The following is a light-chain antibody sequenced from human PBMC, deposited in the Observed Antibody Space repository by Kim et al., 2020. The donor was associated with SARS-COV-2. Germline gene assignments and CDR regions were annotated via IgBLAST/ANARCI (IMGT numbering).Light chain of an antibody. Sequence: SYELTQPPSVSVSPGQTASITCSGDKLGDKYACWYQQKPGHSPVLVIYKDSKRPSGIPERFSGSNSGNTATLTISGTQAMDEADYYCQAWDSSTAVFGGGTQLTVL. V-gene: IGLV3-1*01. CDR2: KDS. CDR3: QAWDSSTAV. CDR1: KLGDKY. J-gene: IGLJ3*02.